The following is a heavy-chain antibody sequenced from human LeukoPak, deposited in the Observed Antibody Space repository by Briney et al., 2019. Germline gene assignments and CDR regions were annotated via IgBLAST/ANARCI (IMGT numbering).Heavy chain of an antibody. J-gene: IGHJ3*02. CDR1: GFTFSSYA. V-gene: IGHV3-30-3*01. Sequence: GRSLRLSCAASGFTFSSYAVHWVRQAPGKGLEWVAVISYDGSNKYYADSVKGRFTISRDNSKNTLYLQMNSLRAEDTAVYYCARAGDAFDIWGQGTMVTVSS. CDR2: ISYDGSNK. CDR3: ARAGDAFDI.